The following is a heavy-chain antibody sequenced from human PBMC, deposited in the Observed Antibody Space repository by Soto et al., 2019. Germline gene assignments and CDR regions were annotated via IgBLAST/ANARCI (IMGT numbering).Heavy chain of an antibody. CDR3: AKGSSGWYERFDY. V-gene: IGHV3-23*01. J-gene: IGHJ4*02. Sequence: EVQLLESGGGLVQPGGSLRLSCAASGFTFSSYAMSWVRQAPGKGLEWVSAISGRGGSTYYADSVKGRFTMSRYNSKNTLYLQMSSLRADDTAVYYCAKGSSGWYERFDYWGQGPLVTVSS. CDR2: ISGRGGST. CDR1: GFTFSSYA. D-gene: IGHD6-19*01.